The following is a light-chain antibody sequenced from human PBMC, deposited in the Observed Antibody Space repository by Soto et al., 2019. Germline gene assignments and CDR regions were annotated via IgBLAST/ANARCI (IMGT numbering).Light chain of an antibody. CDR2: EVN. CDR1: SSDVGGYNY. J-gene: IGLJ3*02. V-gene: IGLV2-8*01. Sequence: QSALTQPPSASGSPGQSVTISCTGTSSDVGGYNYVSWYQQHPGKAPKVMIYEVNKRPSGVPARFSGSKSGNTASLTVSGLQAEDEADYFCKSYTGINNWVFGGGTKLTVL. CDR3: KSYTGINNWV.